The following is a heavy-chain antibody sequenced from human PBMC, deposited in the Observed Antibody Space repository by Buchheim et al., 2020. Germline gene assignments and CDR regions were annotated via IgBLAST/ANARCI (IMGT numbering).Heavy chain of an antibody. CDR3: ARDRPMGSSGWYGYFQH. V-gene: IGHV1-2*02. CDR2: INPNSGGT. CDR1: GYTFTGYY. D-gene: IGHD6-19*01. Sequence: QVQLVQSGAEVKKPGASGKVSCKASGYTFTGYYMHWVRQAPGQGLEWMGWINPNSGGTNYAQKFQGRVTMTRDTSISPAYMELSRLRSDHTAVYYCARDRPMGSSGWYGYFQHWGQGTL. J-gene: IGHJ1*01.